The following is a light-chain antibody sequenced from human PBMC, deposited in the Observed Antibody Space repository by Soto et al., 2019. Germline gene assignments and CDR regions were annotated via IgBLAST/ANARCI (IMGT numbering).Light chain of an antibody. Sequence: DIVFTHSPGTLSLSPGERATLSCRASQSVSASYLAWYQQKSGQAPGLLIYATSSRATGIPDRFSGSGSGTDFTLTISRLEPEDFAVYYCQLYGSSQITFGQGTRLEIK. V-gene: IGKV3-20*01. J-gene: IGKJ5*01. CDR3: QLYGSSQIT. CDR1: QSVSASY. CDR2: ATS.